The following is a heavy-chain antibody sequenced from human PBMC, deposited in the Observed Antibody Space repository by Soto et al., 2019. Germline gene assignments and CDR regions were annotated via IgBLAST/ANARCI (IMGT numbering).Heavy chain of an antibody. D-gene: IGHD4-17*01. Sequence: PGGSLRLSCAASGFSFSTFALHWVRQAPGKGLEWVAVISYDGSNKYYADSVKGRFTISRDNSKNTLYLQMNSLRAEDTAVYYCAKRASRDYGDYGMDVWGQGTTVTVSS. CDR3: AKRASRDYGDYGMDV. V-gene: IGHV3-30*18. J-gene: IGHJ6*02. CDR1: GFSFSTFA. CDR2: ISYDGSNK.